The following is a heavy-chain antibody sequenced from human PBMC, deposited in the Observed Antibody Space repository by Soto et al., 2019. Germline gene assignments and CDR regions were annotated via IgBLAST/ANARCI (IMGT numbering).Heavy chain of an antibody. V-gene: IGHV4-59*01. CDR1: GGSISGYY. Sequence: SETLSLTCTVSGGSISGYYWSWIRQPPGKGPEWIGYIYYSGSTNYNPSLKSRITISVDTSKNQFSLKLTSVTAADTAVYYCARGQSNSAWALFDYWGQGTLVTVSS. D-gene: IGHD6-19*01. CDR2: IYYSGST. CDR3: ARGQSNSAWALFDY. J-gene: IGHJ4*02.